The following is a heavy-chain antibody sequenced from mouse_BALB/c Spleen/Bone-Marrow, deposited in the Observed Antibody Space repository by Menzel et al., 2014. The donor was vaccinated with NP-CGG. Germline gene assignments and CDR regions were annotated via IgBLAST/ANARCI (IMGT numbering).Heavy chain of an antibody. D-gene: IGHD1-1*01. Sequence: VQLQESGAELMKPGASVKISCKAIGYTFSNYWIDWVKQRPGHGLEWIGEILPGSGTANYNEKFKGKATFTADTSSNTAYMQLSSLTSEDSALYYCARASVVPYYFAFWGQGTTLTVSP. CDR2: ILPGSGTA. CDR1: GYTFSNYW. V-gene: IGHV1-9*01. CDR3: ARASVVPYYFAF. J-gene: IGHJ2*01.